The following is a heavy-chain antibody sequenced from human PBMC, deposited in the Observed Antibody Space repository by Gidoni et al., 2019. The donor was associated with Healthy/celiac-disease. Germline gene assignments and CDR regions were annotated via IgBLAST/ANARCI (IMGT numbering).Heavy chain of an antibody. CDR3: ARAGVSGSYYNVRYYYYGMDV. CDR2: IYHSGST. V-gene: IGHV4-4*02. J-gene: IGHJ6*02. Sequence: LTCAVSGGSISSSNWWSWVRQPPGKGLEWIGEIYHSGSTNYNPSLKSRVTISVDKSKNQFSLKLSSVTAADTAVYYCARAGVSGSYYNVRYYYYGMDVWGQGTTVTVSS. CDR1: GGSISSSNW. D-gene: IGHD3-10*01.